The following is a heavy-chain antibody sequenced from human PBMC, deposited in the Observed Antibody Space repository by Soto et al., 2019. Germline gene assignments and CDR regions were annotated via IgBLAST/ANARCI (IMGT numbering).Heavy chain of an antibody. Sequence: QVQLQESGPGLVRSSETLSLTCTVSGGSIGSWYWSWIRQPPEKGLEWIGYSDNRGNTNYNPSLKTRVTISVDTSKKQFSLTLSSVTAADTAVYYCARLRTTDPYFDYWGQGTLVTVPS. J-gene: IGHJ4*02. V-gene: IGHV4-59*08. CDR2: SDNRGNT. CDR3: ARLRTTDPYFDY. CDR1: GGSIGSWY. D-gene: IGHD4-4*01.